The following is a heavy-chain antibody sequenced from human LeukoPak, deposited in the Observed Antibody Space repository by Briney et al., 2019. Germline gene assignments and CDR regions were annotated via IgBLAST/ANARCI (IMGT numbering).Heavy chain of an antibody. CDR1: GFTFSSYA. D-gene: IGHD2-15*01. Sequence: GGSLRLSCAASGFTFSSYAMSWVRQAPGKGLEWVSAISGSGGSTYYADSVKGRFTISRDNSKNMLYLQMNSLRAEDTAVYYCAKAMGPGYCSGGSCYPFDYWGQGTLVSVSS. J-gene: IGHJ4*02. V-gene: IGHV3-23*01. CDR3: AKAMGPGYCSGGSCYPFDY. CDR2: ISGSGGST.